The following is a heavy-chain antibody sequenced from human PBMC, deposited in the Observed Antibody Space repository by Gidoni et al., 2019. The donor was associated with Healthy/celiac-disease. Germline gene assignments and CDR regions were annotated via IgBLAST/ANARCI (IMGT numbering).Heavy chain of an antibody. V-gene: IGHV3-21*01. Sequence: EVELPESGGGLVNPGASLTLPGAASGLTIRRSRMNWVRQAPGKGLEWVSSISSSSSYIYYADSVKGRFTISRDNAKNSLYLQMNSLRAEDTAVYYCAREYCSGGSCYGWYFDLWGRGTLVTVSS. CDR3: AREYCSGGSCYGWYFDL. D-gene: IGHD2-15*01. CDR1: GLTIRRSR. CDR2: ISSSSSYI. J-gene: IGHJ2*01.